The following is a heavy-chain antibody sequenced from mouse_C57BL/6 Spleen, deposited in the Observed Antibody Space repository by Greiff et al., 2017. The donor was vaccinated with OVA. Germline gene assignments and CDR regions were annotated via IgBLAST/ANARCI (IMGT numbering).Heavy chain of an antibody. Sequence: EVQLVESEGGLVQPGSSMKLSCTASGFTFSDYYMAWVRQVPEKGLEWVANINYDGSSTYYLDSLKSRFIISRDNAKNILYLQMSSLKSEDTATYCCARDPSLLTSYWYVDVWGTGTTVTVSS. CDR3: ARDPSLLTSYWYVDV. CDR2: INYDGSST. V-gene: IGHV5-16*01. J-gene: IGHJ1*03. D-gene: IGHD4-1*01. CDR1: GFTFSDYY.